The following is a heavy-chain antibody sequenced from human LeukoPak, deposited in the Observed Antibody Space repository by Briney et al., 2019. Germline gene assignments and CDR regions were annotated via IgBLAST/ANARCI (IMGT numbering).Heavy chain of an antibody. D-gene: IGHD3-3*02. CDR3: ARVRLADERAWAY. Sequence: ASVKVSCKASGYTFSDFYIHWVRQAPGQGLEYVGWITPKSGDTFSPQRFQGRVTMTRDASISTAYMELSSLRSDDTAVYFCARVRLADERAWAYWGQGTLVTVSS. CDR1: GYTFSDFY. CDR2: ITPKSGDT. J-gene: IGHJ4*02. V-gene: IGHV1-2*02.